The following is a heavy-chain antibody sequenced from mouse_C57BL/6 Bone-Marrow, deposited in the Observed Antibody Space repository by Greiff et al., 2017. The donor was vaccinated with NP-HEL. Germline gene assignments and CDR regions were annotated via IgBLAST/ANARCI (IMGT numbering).Heavy chain of an antibody. Sequence: VQLQQSGPELVKPGASVKISCKASGYTFTDYYMNWVKQSHGKSLEWIGDINPNNGGTSYNQKFKGKATLTVDKSSSTAYMELRSLTSEDSAVYYCAIPLITTVDYWGQGTTLTVSS. J-gene: IGHJ2*01. CDR1: GYTFTDYY. V-gene: IGHV1-26*01. CDR2: INPNNGGT. CDR3: AIPLITTVDY. D-gene: IGHD1-1*01.